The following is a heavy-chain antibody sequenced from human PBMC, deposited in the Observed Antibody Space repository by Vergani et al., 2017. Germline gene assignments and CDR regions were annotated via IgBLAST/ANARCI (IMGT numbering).Heavy chain of an antibody. CDR1: GFTFSSYS. V-gene: IGHV3-21*01. CDR2: ISSSSSYI. Sequence: EVQLVESGGGLVKPGGSLRLSCAASGFTFSSYSMNWVRQAPGKGLEWVSSISSSSSYIYYADSVKGRFTISKDNAKSSLYLQMNSLRAEDTAVYYCARVGWLCPGWFDPWGQGTLVTVSS. CDR3: ARVGWLCPGWFDP. J-gene: IGHJ5*02. D-gene: IGHD3-16*01.